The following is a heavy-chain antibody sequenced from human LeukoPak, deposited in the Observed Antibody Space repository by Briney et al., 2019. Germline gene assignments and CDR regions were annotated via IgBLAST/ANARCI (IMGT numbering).Heavy chain of an antibody. CDR2: ISYDGSNK. V-gene: IGHV3-30*18. CDR3: AKAYYDILTGPGDY. Sequence: GRSLRPSCAASGFTFSSYGMNWVRQAPGKGLEWVAVISYDGSNKYYADSVKGRFTISRDNSKNTLYLQMNSLRAEDTAVYYCAKAYYDILTGPGDYWGQGTLVTVSS. J-gene: IGHJ4*02. CDR1: GFTFSSYG. D-gene: IGHD3-9*01.